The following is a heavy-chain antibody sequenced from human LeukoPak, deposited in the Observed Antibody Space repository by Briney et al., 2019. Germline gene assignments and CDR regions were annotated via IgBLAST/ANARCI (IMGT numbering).Heavy chain of an antibody. V-gene: IGHV3-21*01. CDR1: GFNFSTYT. CDR3: VRGSYGAYDY. CDR2: ISSDSSYI. J-gene: IGHJ4*02. D-gene: IGHD4-17*01. Sequence: GGSLRLSCAASGFNFSTYTMNWVRPAPGKGLEWVSSISSDSSYIYYADAVHGRFTVSRDNAKYSLYLQMNSLRAEDTAVYYCVRGSYGAYDYWGQGSLVTVSS.